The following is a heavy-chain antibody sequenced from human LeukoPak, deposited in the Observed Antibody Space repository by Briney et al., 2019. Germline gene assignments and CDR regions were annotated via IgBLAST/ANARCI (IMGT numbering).Heavy chain of an antibody. Sequence: SETLSLTCAVYGGSFSGYYWSWIRQPPGKGLEWIGEINHSGSTNYNPSLKSRVTISVDTSKNQFSLKLSSVAAADTAVYYCARGQSGVLLWFGESNRNWFDPWGQGTLVTVSS. CDR3: ARGQSGVLLWFGESNRNWFDP. J-gene: IGHJ5*02. D-gene: IGHD3-10*01. CDR1: GGSFSGYY. V-gene: IGHV4-34*01. CDR2: INHSGST.